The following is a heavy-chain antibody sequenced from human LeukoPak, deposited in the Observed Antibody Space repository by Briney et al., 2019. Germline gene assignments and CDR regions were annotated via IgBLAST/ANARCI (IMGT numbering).Heavy chain of an antibody. Sequence: GGSLRLSCAASGFTFSSYDMHWVRQAPGKGLEWVAVISYDGSNKYYADSVKGRFTISRDNSKNTLYLQMNSLRAEDTAVYYCARGSSGIDFWGQGTLVTVSS. J-gene: IGHJ4*02. V-gene: IGHV3-30*03. CDR3: ARGSSGIDF. CDR2: ISYDGSNK. CDR1: GFTFSSYD. D-gene: IGHD3-22*01.